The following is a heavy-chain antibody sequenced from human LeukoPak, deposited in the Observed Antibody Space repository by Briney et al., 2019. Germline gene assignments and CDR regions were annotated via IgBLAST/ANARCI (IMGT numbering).Heavy chain of an antibody. V-gene: IGHV3-23*01. CDR1: GFNFTMFA. CDR2: LSRGGETT. D-gene: IGHD2-8*01. J-gene: IGHJ4*02. CDR3: AKEHRIRQCSDGVCMEGDYFDC. Sequence: GGSLRLSCSGPGFNFTMFAIHSGRQAPGKGLEWVSGLSRGGETTNYVDSVKGRFTISRDGSKKMVFLQMNSLKSEDTVLYFCAKEHRIRQCSDGVCMEGDYFDCWGQGTPVTVSS.